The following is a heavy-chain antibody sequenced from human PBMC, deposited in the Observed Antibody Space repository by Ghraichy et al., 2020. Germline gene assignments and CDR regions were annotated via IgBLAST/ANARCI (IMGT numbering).Heavy chain of an antibody. Sequence: GSLSLTCAVSGGSIRTYYWSWIRQPPGKGLEWIGYIYYSGSTNYNPSLKSRVTISGDTSKNQFSLKLSSVTAADTAVYYCVRHVVVAAYDWYFDLWGRGTLVTVSS. CDR1: GGSIRTYY. D-gene: IGHD2-21*02. J-gene: IGHJ2*01. CDR3: VRHVVVAAYDWYFDL. CDR2: IYYSGST. V-gene: IGHV4-59*08.